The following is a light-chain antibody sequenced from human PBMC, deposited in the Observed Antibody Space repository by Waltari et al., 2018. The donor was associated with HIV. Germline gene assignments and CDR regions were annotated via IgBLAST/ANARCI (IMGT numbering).Light chain of an antibody. J-gene: IGLJ1*01. CDR2: DVS. CDR3: SSYTSSSTPYV. V-gene: IGLV2-14*03. CDR1: SSDVGGYNY. Sequence: QSALTQPASVSGSPRQSITIPCPGTSSDVGGYNYLSWYQQHPGKAPKRMIYDVSNRPSGLSDRFSGSKSGNTASLTISGLQAEDEADYYCSSYTSSSTPYVFGTGTKVTVL.